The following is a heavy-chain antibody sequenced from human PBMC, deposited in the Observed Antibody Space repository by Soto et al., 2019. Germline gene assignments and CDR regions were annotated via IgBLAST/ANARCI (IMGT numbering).Heavy chain of an antibody. CDR1: GFTFSSYA. CDR3: ARGPTYYDYIWGSYRYTAHDY. V-gene: IGHV3-23*01. CDR2: ISGSGGST. Sequence: GGSLRLSCAASGFTFSSYAMSWVRQAPGKGLEWVSGISGSGGSTYYADSVKGRFTISRDNSKNTLYLQMNSLRAEDTAVYYCARGPTYYDYIWGSYRYTAHDYWGQGTLVTVSS. D-gene: IGHD3-16*02. J-gene: IGHJ4*02.